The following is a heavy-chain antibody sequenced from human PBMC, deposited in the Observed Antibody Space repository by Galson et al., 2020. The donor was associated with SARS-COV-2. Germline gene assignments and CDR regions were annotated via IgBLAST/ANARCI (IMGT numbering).Heavy chain of an antibody. J-gene: IGHJ6*03. D-gene: IGHD3-10*01. CDR1: GGSFSGYS. V-gene: IGHV4-34*01. CDR3: ARGHRGVVPSPVLGLGPYYSYYYMDV. CDR2: INFGGNT. Sequence: SETLSLTCAVYGGSFSGYSWTWIRQPPGKGPEWLGEINFGGNTNYSPPLRSRVTVSVDTSKNQFSLNLRSVTAADTALYYCARGHRGVVPSPVLGLGPYYSYYYMDVWGKGTTVTVSS.